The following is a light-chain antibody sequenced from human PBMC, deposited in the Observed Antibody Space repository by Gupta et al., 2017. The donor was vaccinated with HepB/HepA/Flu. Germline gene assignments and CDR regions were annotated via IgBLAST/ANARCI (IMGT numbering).Light chain of an antibody. V-gene: IGLV1-40*01. Sequence: QPVLTQPTSVSGAPGQRVTISCTGSSSTIGAGYDVHWYQQLPGTAPNLLIYGNNHRPSGVPDRFSGSKSGTSASLAITGLQAEDEADYYCQSYDSSLSGWVVFGGGTKLTVL. CDR3: QSYDSSLSGWVV. J-gene: IGLJ2*01. CDR1: SSTIGAGYD. CDR2: GNN.